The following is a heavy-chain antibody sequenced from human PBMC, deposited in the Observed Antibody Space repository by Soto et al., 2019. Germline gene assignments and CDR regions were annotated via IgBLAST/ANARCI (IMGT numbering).Heavy chain of an antibody. CDR1: GFTFSYG. CDR3: AKLVIGYCSGNTCDDY. CDR2: ISYDSSNQ. Sequence: VQLLESGGGLIQPGGSLRLSCAASGFTFSYGIHWLRQAPGKGLEWVAYISYDSSNQFYGDSVKGRFTISRDHSKNTPFLQMNSLRAEDTAVYYCAKLVIGYCSGNTCDDYWGQGTLVAVSS. D-gene: IGHD2-15*01. V-gene: IGHV3-30*18. J-gene: IGHJ4*02.